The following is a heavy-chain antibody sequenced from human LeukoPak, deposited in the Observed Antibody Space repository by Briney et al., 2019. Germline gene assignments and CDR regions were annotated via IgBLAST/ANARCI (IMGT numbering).Heavy chain of an antibody. CDR3: ARAIVGATIDYYYYYMDV. CDR2: IYTSGST. CDR1: GGSISSGSYY. V-gene: IGHV4-61*02. J-gene: IGHJ6*03. Sequence: SETLSLTCTVSGGSISSGSYYWSWVRQPAGKGLEWIGRIYTSGSTNYNPSLKSRVTISVDTSKNQFSLKLSSVTAADTAVYYCARAIVGATIDYYYYYMDVWGKGTTVTISS. D-gene: IGHD1-26*01.